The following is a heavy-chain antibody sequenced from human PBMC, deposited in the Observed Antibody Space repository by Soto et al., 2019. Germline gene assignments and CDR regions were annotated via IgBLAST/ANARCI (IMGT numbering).Heavy chain of an antibody. V-gene: IGHV3-23*01. D-gene: IGHD3-16*01. CDR1: GFTFINYD. J-gene: IGHJ4*02. CDR2: VNGRGAGT. CDR3: AKDHDLWPDHYDVRYFDY. Sequence: EVQLLESGGGLVLPEGSLRLSCAASGFTFINYDMSWVRQDPVNRLEWVSSVNGRGAGTYYADSVKGRFTISRDNSKSTLYLQMTSLRAEDPAVYYCAKDHDLWPDHYDVRYFDYWGQGTLVTVSS.